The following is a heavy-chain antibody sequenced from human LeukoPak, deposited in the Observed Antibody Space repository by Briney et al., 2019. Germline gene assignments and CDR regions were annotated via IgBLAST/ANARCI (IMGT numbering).Heavy chain of an antibody. J-gene: IGHJ4*02. CDR1: GFTFSSYW. V-gene: IGHV3-74*01. CDR2: TNSDGSST. CDR3: AKDLYCSGGSCYRFDY. Sequence: GGSLRLSCAASGFTFSSYWMHWVRQAPGKGLVWVSRTNSDGSSTSYADSVKGRFTISRGNAKNTLYLQMNSLRAEDTAVYYCAKDLYCSGGSCYRFDYWGQGTLVTVSS. D-gene: IGHD2-15*01.